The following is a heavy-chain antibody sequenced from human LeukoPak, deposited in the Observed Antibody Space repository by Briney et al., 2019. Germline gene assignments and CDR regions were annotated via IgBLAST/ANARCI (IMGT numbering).Heavy chain of an antibody. V-gene: IGHV1-69*02. CDR1: GGTFSSYT. D-gene: IGHD5-24*01. CDR2: IIPILGIA. CDR3: ARAGLDGYNFDC. J-gene: IGHJ4*02. Sequence: GASVKVSCKSSGGTFSSYTISWVRQAPGQGLEWMGRIIPILGIANYAQKFQGRVTITADKSTSTAYMELSSLRSEDTAVYYCARAGLDGYNFDCWGQGTLVTVSS.